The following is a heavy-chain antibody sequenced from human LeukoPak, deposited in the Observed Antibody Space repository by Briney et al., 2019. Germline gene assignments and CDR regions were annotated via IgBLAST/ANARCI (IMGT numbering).Heavy chain of an antibody. CDR3: ATKRDFGDYYDSGGYYYFDY. D-gene: IGHD3-22*01. J-gene: IGHJ4*02. CDR2: ISSSGSYI. V-gene: IGHV3-21*01. Sequence: GGSLRLSCAASGFTFSSYSMNWVRQAPGKGLEWVSSISSSGSYIYYADSVKGRFTISRDNAKNSLYLQMNSLRAEDTAVYYCATKRDFGDYYDSGGYYYFDYWGQGTLVTVSS. CDR1: GFTFSSYS.